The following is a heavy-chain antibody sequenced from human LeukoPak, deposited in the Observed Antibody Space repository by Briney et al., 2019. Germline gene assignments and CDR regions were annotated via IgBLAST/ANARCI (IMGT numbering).Heavy chain of an antibody. J-gene: IGHJ5*02. V-gene: IGHV4-4*07. CDR2: IYTSGST. D-gene: IGHD6-19*01. Sequence: KPSETLSLTCTVSGGSISSYYWSWIRQPAGKGLEWIGRIYTSGSTNYNPSLKSRVTMSVDTSKNQFSLKLSSVTAADTAVYYCARVGVSGWPNWFGPWGQGTLVTVSS. CDR1: GGSISSYY. CDR3: ARVGVSGWPNWFGP.